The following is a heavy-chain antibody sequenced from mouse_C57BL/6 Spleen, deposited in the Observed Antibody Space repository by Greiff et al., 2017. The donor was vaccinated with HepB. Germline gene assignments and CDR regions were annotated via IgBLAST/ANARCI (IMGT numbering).Heavy chain of an antibody. Sequence: EVKLMESGGGLVQPWASLRLSCAASGFTFNDYQMSWVRQAPGKAPEWLALIRNKANGYTTEYTASVKGRFTISRDNSQNILYLQMNTLRAEDSATYYCVKAVSSGSSYTWFAYWGQGTLVTVSA. CDR1: GFTFNDYQ. CDR3: VKAVSSGSSYTWFAY. V-gene: IGHV7-4*01. CDR2: IRNKANGYTT. D-gene: IGHD1-1*01. J-gene: IGHJ3*01.